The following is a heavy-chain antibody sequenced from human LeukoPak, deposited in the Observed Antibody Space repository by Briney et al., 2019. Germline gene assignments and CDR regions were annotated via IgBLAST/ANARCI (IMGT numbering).Heavy chain of an antibody. D-gene: IGHD3-9*01. J-gene: IGHJ5*02. V-gene: IGHV4-59*01. CDR3: ARETTYYDILTGRSKGWFDP. CDR2: IYYSGST. CDR1: GGSISSYY. Sequence: SETLSLTCTVSGGSISSYYWSWIRQPPGKGLEWNGYIYYSGSTNYNPSLKSRVTISVDTSKNQFSLKLSSVTAADTAVYYCARETTYYDILTGRSKGWFDPWGQGTLVTVSS.